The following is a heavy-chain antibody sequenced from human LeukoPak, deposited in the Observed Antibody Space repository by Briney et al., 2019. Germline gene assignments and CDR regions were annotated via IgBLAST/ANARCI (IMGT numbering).Heavy chain of an antibody. CDR3: ARQDDSSGYYYGPNFDY. V-gene: IGHV4-34*01. CDR2: INHSGST. Sequence: SETLSLTCAVYGGSFSGYYWSWIRQPPGKGLEWIGEINHSGSTNYNPSLKSRVTISVDTSKNQFSLKLSSVTAADTAVYYCARQDDSSGYYYGPNFDYWGQGTLVTVSS. J-gene: IGHJ4*02. D-gene: IGHD3-22*01. CDR1: GGSFSGYY.